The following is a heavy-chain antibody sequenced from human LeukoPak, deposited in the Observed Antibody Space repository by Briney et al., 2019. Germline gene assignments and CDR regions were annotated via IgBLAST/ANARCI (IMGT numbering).Heavy chain of an antibody. D-gene: IGHD1-1*01. V-gene: IGHV4-59*08. CDR2: VSCSGST. CDR3: ARRDVTGTTDY. J-gene: IGHJ4*02. Sequence: SETLSLTCTVSGVSISNYYWSWIRQPPGKGLEWIGYVSCSGSTDYNPSLKSRVTISGDTSKNQFSLKLSSVTAADTAVYYCARRDVTGTTDYWGQGTLVTVSS. CDR1: GVSISNYY.